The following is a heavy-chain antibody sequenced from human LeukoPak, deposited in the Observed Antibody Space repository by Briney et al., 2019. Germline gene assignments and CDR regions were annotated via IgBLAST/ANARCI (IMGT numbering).Heavy chain of an antibody. V-gene: IGHV4-31*03. D-gene: IGHD2-15*01. CDR3: ARVEGWSEPPGPAFDI. CDR2: IYYSGST. Sequence: SETLSLTCTVSGGCISSGGYYWSWIRQHPGKGLEWIGYIYYSGSTYYNPSLKSRVTISVDTSKNQFSLKLSSVTAADTAVYYCARVEGWSEPPGPAFDIWGQGTMVTVSS. J-gene: IGHJ3*02. CDR1: GGCISSGGYY.